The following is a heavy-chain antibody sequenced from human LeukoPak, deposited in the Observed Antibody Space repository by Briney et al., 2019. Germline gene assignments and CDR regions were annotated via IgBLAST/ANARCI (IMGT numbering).Heavy chain of an antibody. CDR3: VTYYFDSSGPKKNY. CDR1: GGSFSGYY. Sequence: TETLSLTCAVYGGSFSGYYWSWIRQPPGKGLEWIGEINHSGSTNYNPSLKSRVTISVDTSKKQFSLKLSSVTAADTAVYYCVTYYFDSSGPKKNYWGQGTLVTVSS. V-gene: IGHV4-34*01. D-gene: IGHD3-22*01. J-gene: IGHJ4*02. CDR2: INHSGST.